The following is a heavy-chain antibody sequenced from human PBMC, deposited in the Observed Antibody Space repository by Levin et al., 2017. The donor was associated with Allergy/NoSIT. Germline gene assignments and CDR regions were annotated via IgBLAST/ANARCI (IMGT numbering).Heavy chain of an antibody. Sequence: GGSLRLSCAVSGFTISEYAMAWVRQAPGKGLEWVSVITGGGFNTYYGDSVKGRFTVSRDDSKDTLYLDLNSPRAEDTAVYYCAKKQGGTSGFSFDVWGQGTMVTVSS. J-gene: IGHJ3*01. CDR1: GFTISEYA. CDR2: ITGGGFNT. V-gene: IGHV3-23*01. CDR3: AKKQGGTSGFSFDV. D-gene: IGHD1-1*01.